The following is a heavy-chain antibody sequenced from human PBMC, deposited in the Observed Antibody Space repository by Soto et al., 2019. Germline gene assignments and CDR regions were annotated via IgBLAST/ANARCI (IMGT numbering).Heavy chain of an antibody. CDR1: GGSVSSGSSY. CDR3: ARDLYYYDSSGYYGGFRAFDI. J-gene: IGHJ3*02. D-gene: IGHD3-22*01. CDR2: IYYSGST. V-gene: IGHV4-61*01. Sequence: PSETLSLTCPVSGGSVSSGSSYWSWIRQPPVKVLEWIGYIYYSGSTNYNPSLKSRVTISVDTSKNQFSLKLSSVTAADTAVYYCARDLYYYDSSGYYGGFRAFDIWGQGTMVT.